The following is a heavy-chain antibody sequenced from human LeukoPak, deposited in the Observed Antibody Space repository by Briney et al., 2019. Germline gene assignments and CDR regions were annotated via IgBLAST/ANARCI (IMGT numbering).Heavy chain of an antibody. D-gene: IGHD6-6*01. CDR1: GYTFTSYG. CDR3: ARGYSSSSYYYYYMDV. V-gene: IGHV1-69*13. J-gene: IGHJ6*03. Sequence: ASVKVSCKASGYTFTSYGISWVRQAPGQGLEWMGGIIPIFGTANYAQKFQGRVTITADESTSTAYMELSSLRSEDTAVHYCARGYSSSSYYYYYMDVWGKGTTVTVSS. CDR2: IIPIFGTA.